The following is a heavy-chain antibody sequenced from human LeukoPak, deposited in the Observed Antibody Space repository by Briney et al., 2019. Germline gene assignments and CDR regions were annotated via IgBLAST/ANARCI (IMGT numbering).Heavy chain of an antibody. V-gene: IGHV3-48*03. Sequence: QPGGSLRLSCAASGFTFSSYEMNWVRQAPGKGLEWVSYISSSGSTIYYADSVKGRFTISRDNAKNPLYLQMNSLRAEDTAVYYCARDPANFYDSSGSYYYFDYWGQGTLVTVSS. CDR2: ISSSGSTI. D-gene: IGHD3-22*01. CDR3: ARDPANFYDSSGSYYYFDY. J-gene: IGHJ4*02. CDR1: GFTFSSYE.